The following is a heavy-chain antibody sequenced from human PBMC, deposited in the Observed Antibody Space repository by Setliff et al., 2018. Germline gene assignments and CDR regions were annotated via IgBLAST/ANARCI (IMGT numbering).Heavy chain of an antibody. D-gene: IGHD3-22*01. V-gene: IGHV5-51*01. Sequence: GESLKISCKGSGYSFTSYWIGWVRQMPGKGLEWMGIIYPGGSDTRYSPSFQGQVTISADKSISTAYLQWSSLKASDTAMYYCATRGPKTYYYDSSGYYSHDAFDIWGQGTMVTVS. CDR1: GYSFTSYW. CDR3: ATRGPKTYYYDSSGYYSHDAFDI. CDR2: IYPGGSDT. J-gene: IGHJ3*02.